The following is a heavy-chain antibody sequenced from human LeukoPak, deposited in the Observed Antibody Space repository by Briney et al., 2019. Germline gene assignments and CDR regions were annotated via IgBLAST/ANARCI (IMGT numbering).Heavy chain of an antibody. J-gene: IGHJ4*02. CDR1: GGTFSSYA. V-gene: IGHV1-69*05. D-gene: IGHD5-24*01. CDR3: ARAHGSDKGVLDY. Sequence: GASVKVSCKASGGTFSSYAISWVRQAPGQGLEWMGGIIPIFGTANYAQKFQGRVTITTDESTSTAYMGLSSLRSEDTAVYYCARAHGSDKGVLDYWGQGTLVTVSS. CDR2: IIPIFGTA.